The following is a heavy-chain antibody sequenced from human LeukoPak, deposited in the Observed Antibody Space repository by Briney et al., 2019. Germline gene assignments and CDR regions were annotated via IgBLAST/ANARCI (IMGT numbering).Heavy chain of an antibody. V-gene: IGHV3-53*01. Sequence: GGSLRLSCTVSGFTVSSNSMSWVRQSPGKELEWVSFIYSDNTHYSDSVKGRFTISRDNSKNTLYLQMNSLRAEDTAVYYCARRAGAYSHPYDYWGQGTLVTVSS. CDR1: GFTVSSNS. J-gene: IGHJ4*02. CDR3: ARRAGAYSHPYDY. D-gene: IGHD4/OR15-4a*01. CDR2: IYSDNT.